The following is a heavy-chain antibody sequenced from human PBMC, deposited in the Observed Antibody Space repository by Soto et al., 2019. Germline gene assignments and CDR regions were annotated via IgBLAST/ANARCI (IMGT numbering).Heavy chain of an antibody. CDR1: GFTFSSYW. J-gene: IGHJ6*02. V-gene: IGHV3-74*01. Sequence: WGSLRLSCAASGFTFSSYWMHWVRQAPGKGLVWVSRINSDGSSTSYADSVKGRFTISRDNAKNTLYLQMNSLRAEDTAVYYCATDVTHLYYYYYGMDVWGQGTTVTVSS. CDR2: INSDGSST. CDR3: ATDVTHLYYYYYGMDV. D-gene: IGHD4-4*01.